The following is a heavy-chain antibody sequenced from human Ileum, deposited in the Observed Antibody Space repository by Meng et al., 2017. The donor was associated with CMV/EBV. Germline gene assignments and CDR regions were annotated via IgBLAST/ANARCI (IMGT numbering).Heavy chain of an antibody. V-gene: IGHV3-48*03. CDR1: GFTLASHD. Sequence: GGSLRLSCSASGFTLASHDINWVRQAPGKGLEWLSHINRGGTTVYHADSVKGRVTISRDNAKNTVFLQIDSLGVGDTAVYYCAREGDVKTGTYYYGMDVWGRGTTVTVSS. J-gene: IGHJ6*02. D-gene: IGHD3-10*01. CDR3: AREGDVKTGTYYYGMDV. CDR2: INRGGTTV.